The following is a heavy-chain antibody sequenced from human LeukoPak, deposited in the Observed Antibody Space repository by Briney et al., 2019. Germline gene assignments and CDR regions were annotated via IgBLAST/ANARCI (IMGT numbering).Heavy chain of an antibody. CDR1: GFTFSRYW. D-gene: IGHD6-6*01. J-gene: IGHJ4*02. CDR2: INSDGSRT. CDR3: AKDAISSLAVRRFDL. Sequence: HTGGSLRLSCEASGFTFSRYWMHWVRQAPGKGLVWVSRINSDGSRTTYADSVKGRFTVSRDNSRNTLFLLMTSLRAEDSALYYCAKDAISSLAVRRFDLWGQGTLVTVSS. V-gene: IGHV3-74*01.